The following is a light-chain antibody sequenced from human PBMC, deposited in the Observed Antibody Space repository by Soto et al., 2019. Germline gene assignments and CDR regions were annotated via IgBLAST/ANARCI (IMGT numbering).Light chain of an antibody. CDR3: QHYNSYSEA. CDR2: KAS. Sequence: DIQMTQSPSTLSSSVGDRVTITCRASQSISSWLAWYQQKPGKAPKVLIYKASSLESGVPSRFSGSGSGTEFTLTINSLQADDFATYYCQHYNSYSEAFGQGTKVDIK. V-gene: IGKV1-5*03. CDR1: QSISSW. J-gene: IGKJ1*01.